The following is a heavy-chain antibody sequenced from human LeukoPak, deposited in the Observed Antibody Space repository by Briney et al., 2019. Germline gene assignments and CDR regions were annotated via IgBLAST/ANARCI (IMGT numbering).Heavy chain of an antibody. CDR3: ARLSRRLWFGEILSYYYYYYMDV. Sequence: PSETLSLTCTVSGGSISSSSYYWGWIRQPPGKGLEWIGSIYYSGSTYYNPSLKSRVTISVDTSKNQFALKLSPVPAADTAVYYCARLSRRLWFGEILSYYYYYYMDVWGKGTTVTISS. D-gene: IGHD3-10*01. V-gene: IGHV4-39*01. CDR1: GGSISSSSYY. CDR2: IYYSGST. J-gene: IGHJ6*03.